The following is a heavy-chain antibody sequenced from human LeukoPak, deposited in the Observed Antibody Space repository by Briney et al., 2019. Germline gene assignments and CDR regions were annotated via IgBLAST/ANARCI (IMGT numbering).Heavy chain of an antibody. Sequence: SETLSLTCTVSGYSISSGYYWGWIRQPPGKGLEWIGSIYTSGSTNYNPSLKSRVTISVDTSKNQFSLKLSSVTAADTAVYYCARVVTRGRWFDPWGQGTLVTVSS. CDR3: ARVVTRGRWFDP. CDR2: IYTSGST. CDR1: GYSISSGYY. V-gene: IGHV4-38-2*02. D-gene: IGHD4-11*01. J-gene: IGHJ5*02.